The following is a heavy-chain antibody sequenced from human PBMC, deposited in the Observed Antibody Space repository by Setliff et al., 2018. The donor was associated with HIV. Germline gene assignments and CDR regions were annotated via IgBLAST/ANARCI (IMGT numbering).Heavy chain of an antibody. CDR2: FRPTGNAYYANP. V-gene: IGHV4-4*07. J-gene: IGHJ6*03. CDR3: AKSVDTTMDDYYYVDI. Sequence: SSETLSLTCTVSGGSISSHFWTWIRQPAGKGLEWIGRFRPTGNAYYANPYYNPSLKSRVSMSVDTSKSQFSLKLNSVTAADTAVYYCAKSVDTTMDDYYYVDIWGTGITVTVSS. CDR1: GGSISSHF. D-gene: IGHD5-18*01.